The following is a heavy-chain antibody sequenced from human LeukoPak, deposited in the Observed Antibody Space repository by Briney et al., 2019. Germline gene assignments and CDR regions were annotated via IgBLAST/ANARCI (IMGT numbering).Heavy chain of an antibody. CDR1: GGSISSYY. Sequence: SETLSLTCTVSGGSISSYYWSWIRQPPGKGLEWIGYIYTSGSTNYNPSLKSRVTISVDTSKNQFSLKLSSVTAADTAVYYCASAPVVVRGFDYWGQGTLVTVSS. CDR2: IYTSGST. J-gene: IGHJ4*02. D-gene: IGHD3-10*01. V-gene: IGHV4-4*08. CDR3: ASAPVVVRGFDY.